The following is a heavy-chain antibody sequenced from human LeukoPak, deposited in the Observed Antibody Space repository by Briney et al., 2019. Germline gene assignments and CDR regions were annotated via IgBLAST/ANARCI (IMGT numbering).Heavy chain of an antibody. J-gene: IGHJ3*02. Sequence: GGSLRLSCEASGFTFDNYWMSWVRQAPGKGLEWVANIKQDGSEKYYVDSVKSRFTISRDNAKNSLFLQMNSLGAEDTAVYYCAVYSSGWYNTFDIWGQGTMVTVSS. CDR1: GFTFDNYW. V-gene: IGHV3-7*01. CDR2: IKQDGSEK. D-gene: IGHD6-19*01. CDR3: AVYSSGWYNTFDI.